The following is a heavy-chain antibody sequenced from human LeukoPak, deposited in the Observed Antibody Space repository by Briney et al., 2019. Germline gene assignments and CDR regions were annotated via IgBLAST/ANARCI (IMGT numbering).Heavy chain of an antibody. CDR3: ARDSDPLNGDYYFDY. Sequence: ASVKVSCKASGYTFTDYYMHWVRQAPGQGLEWMGIINPSGGSTSYAQKFQGRVTMTRDTSTSTVYMELSSLRSEDTAVYYCARDSDPLNGDYYFDYWGQGTLVTVSS. CDR1: GYTFTDYY. D-gene: IGHD4-17*01. V-gene: IGHV1-46*01. J-gene: IGHJ4*02. CDR2: INPSGGST.